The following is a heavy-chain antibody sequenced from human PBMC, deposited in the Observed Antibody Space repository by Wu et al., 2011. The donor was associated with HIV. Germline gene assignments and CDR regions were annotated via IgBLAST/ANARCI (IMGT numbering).Heavy chain of an antibody. J-gene: IGHJ6*02. CDR1: GANFNSYA. V-gene: IGHV1-69*05. CDR3: ARGSGESSGSFSDYYGLDV. D-gene: IGHD1-26*01. Sequence: QVQLVQSGAEVKKPGSSXKVACKSSGANFNSYAVSWVRQAPGQGLEWMGGIIPILSSVKYADKFHGRITIATDDSSTTVYMLVQSLRLEDTATYYCARGSGESSGSFSDYYGLDVWGQGTTIIVSS. CDR2: IIPILSSV.